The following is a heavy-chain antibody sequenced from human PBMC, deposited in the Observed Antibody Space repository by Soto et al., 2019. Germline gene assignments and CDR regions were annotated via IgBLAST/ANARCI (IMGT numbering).Heavy chain of an antibody. CDR2: ISGYNGNT. V-gene: IGHV1-18*01. CDR1: GYSFTSHC. CDR3: ASHIIVAGDYY. D-gene: IGHD6-19*01. J-gene: IGHJ6*01. Sequence: ASVYVSFKTSGYSFTSHCFSWERQAPGQGLEWMGWISGYNGNTKYAQNLQGRVTITTDRSTGTHYMELTSLRSDDTAVYYCASHIIVAGDYY.